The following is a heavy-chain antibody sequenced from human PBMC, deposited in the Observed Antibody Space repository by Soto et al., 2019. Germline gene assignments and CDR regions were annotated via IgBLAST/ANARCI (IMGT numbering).Heavy chain of an antibody. V-gene: IGHV3-48*01. D-gene: IGHD2-21*01. CDR3: ARIPTARPTLGHAAFEI. CDR2: ISSSSSTI. J-gene: IGHJ3*02. CDR1: GFTFSSYS. Sequence: GGSLRLSCAASGFTFSSYSMNWVRQAPGKGLEWVSYISSSSSTIYYADSVKGRFTISRDNAKNSLYLQMNSLRAEDTAVYYCARIPTARPTLGHAAFEIWGQGTMLAISS.